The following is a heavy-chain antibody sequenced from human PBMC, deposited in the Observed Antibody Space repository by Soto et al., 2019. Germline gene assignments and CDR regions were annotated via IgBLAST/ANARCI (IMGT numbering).Heavy chain of an antibody. CDR3: ARARITIFGVVRKHYYFAY. J-gene: IGHJ4*02. CDR2: INHSGST. V-gene: IGHV4-34*01. Sequence: SETLSLTCAVYGGSFSGYYWSWIRQPPGKGLEWIGEINHSGSTNYNPSLKSRVTISVDTSKNQFSLKLSSVTAADTAVYYCARARITIFGVVRKHYYFAYRGQGTLDIVSS. CDR1: GGSFSGYY. D-gene: IGHD3-3*01.